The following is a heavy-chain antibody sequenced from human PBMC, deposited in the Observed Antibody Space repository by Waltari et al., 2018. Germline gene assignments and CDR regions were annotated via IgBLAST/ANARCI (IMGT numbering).Heavy chain of an antibody. CDR3: ARQSYGSGTYEFDF. V-gene: IGHV4-39*01. CDR1: VGPARSGISY. CDR2: VYSSGSP. Sequence: QVQLQESAPSLVKPSETLSLTCTVPVGPARSGISYWAWIRQPPGKGLEWIGSVYSSGSPHYKSSLKSRVTMSVDMSKNQFSLRLTSVTAADTATYYCARQSYGSGTYEFDFWGQGALVTVSS. J-gene: IGHJ4*02. D-gene: IGHD3-10*01.